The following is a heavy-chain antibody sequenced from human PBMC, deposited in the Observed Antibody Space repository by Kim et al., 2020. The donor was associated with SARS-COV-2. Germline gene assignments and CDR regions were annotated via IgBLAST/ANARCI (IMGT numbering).Heavy chain of an antibody. J-gene: IGHJ4*02. D-gene: IGHD2-15*01. Sequence: TYYNPSLKRRVTISVDTSRNQFSLNLASVTAADAAVYYCARRTEAGGYFDFWGQGSPVTVAS. CDR3: ARRTEAGGYFDF. V-gene: IGHV4-39*01. CDR2: T.